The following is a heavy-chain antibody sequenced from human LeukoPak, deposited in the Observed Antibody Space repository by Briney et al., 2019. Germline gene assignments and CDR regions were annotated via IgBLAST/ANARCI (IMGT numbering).Heavy chain of an antibody. CDR1: GFTFSSYA. CDR3: AKDSRLTGDTYYFDY. CDR2: ISGSGGTT. Sequence: GGSLRLSCAVSGFTFSSYAMGWVRQAPGQRLEWVSGISGSGGTTYCADSVKGRFTISRDNSKNTLFLQMNSLTAEDTALYYCAKDSRLTGDTYYFDYWGQGTLVTVSS. V-gene: IGHV3-23*01. J-gene: IGHJ4*02. D-gene: IGHD7-27*01.